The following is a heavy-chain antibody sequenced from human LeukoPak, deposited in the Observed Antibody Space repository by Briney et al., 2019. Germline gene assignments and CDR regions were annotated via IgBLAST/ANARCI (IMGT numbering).Heavy chain of an antibody. CDR3: AKDAVAPGSGGDYFDY. J-gene: IGHJ4*02. CDR2: ITGDTGST. D-gene: IGHD3-10*01. Sequence: PGGSLRLSCAASGSTFSSNAMSWVRQAPGKGLEWVSVITGDTGSTYYADSVKGRFTISRDNSKNTLSLQMNSLRAEDTAVYYCAKDAVAPGSGGDYFDYWGQGTLVTVSS. V-gene: IGHV3-23*01. CDR1: GSTFSSNA.